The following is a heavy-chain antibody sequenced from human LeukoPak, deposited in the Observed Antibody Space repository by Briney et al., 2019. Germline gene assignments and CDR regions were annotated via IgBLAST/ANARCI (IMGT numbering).Heavy chain of an antibody. J-gene: IGHJ5*02. D-gene: IGHD2-21*02. Sequence: GESLKISCKGSGYSFTNYWIGWVRQMPGKGLGWMGVIYPGNSETAYSPSFQGQVTISAAKSISTAYLQLSSLKASDTAIYYCARHPYSPYCSTRNCYRWFDPWGQGTLVTVSS. V-gene: IGHV5-51*01. CDR2: IYPGNSET. CDR3: ARHPYSPYCSTRNCYRWFDP. CDR1: GYSFTNYW.